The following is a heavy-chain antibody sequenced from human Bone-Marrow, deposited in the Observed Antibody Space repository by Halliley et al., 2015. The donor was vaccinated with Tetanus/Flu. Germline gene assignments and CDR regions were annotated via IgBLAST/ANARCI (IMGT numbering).Heavy chain of an antibody. J-gene: IGHJ5*02. CDR2: YTT. Sequence: YTTEYAASVKGRFTISRDDSNNSVYLQMNSLKTEDTGVYYCVSSIATRPKTVAATAKADSFDPWGQGTLVTVSS. V-gene: IGHV3-72*01. D-gene: IGHD6-6*01. CDR3: VSSIATRPKTVAATAKADSFDP.